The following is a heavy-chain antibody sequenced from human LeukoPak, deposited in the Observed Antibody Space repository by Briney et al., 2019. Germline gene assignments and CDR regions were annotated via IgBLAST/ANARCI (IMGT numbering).Heavy chain of an antibody. V-gene: IGHV3-23*01. D-gene: IGHD2-15*01. J-gene: IGHJ6*03. CDR1: GLTFSTYA. CDR2: ISGNGGTT. Sequence: GGSLRLSSAVSGLTFSTYAMSWVRQAPGRGLEWVASISGNGGTTNYADSVKGRFTISRDNAKKTAFLQMNSLRAEDTAVYYVVANMYNYMAVWGKGTTVTVSS. CDR3: VANMYNYMAV.